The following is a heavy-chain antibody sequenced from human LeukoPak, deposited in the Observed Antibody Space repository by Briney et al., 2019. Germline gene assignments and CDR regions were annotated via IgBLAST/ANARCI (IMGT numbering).Heavy chain of an antibody. V-gene: IGHV3-23*01. D-gene: IGHD2-21*02. CDR3: ARANCGGDCYSGY. J-gene: IGHJ4*02. CDR1: GFTFSTYA. CDR2: ISGGGGTT. Sequence: GGSLRLSCAASGFTFSTYAMSWVRQAPGKGLEWVSGISGGGGTTYYADSVKGRFTISRDNSKNTLYLQMNSLRAEDTAVYYCARANCGGDCYSGYWGQGTLVTVSS.